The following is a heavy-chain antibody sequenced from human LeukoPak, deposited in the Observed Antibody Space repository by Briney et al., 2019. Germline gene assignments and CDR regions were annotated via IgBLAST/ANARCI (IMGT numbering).Heavy chain of an antibody. CDR2: ISSSSSFR. CDR3: ARNVPHYGGYSAANYYYYGMDV. CDR1: GFTFSSHS. Sequence: GGSLRLSCAGSGFTFSSHSINWVRQAPGKGLEWVSSISSSSSFRYYADSVRGRFTISRDNAKNSVYLQMNSLRAEDTAVYYCARNVPHYGGYSAANYYYYGMDVWGQGTTVTVSS. J-gene: IGHJ6*02. V-gene: IGHV3-21*01. D-gene: IGHD4-23*01.